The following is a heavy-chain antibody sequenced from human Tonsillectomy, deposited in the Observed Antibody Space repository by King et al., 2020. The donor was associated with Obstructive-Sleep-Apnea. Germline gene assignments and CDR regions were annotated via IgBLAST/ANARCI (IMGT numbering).Heavy chain of an antibody. D-gene: IGHD1-14*01. CDR1: GFTFKNAW. J-gene: IGHJ6*02. Sequence: VQLVESGGGLVKPGGSLRISCAASGFTFKNAWLSWVRPAPGKGLEWVGLTKPTSDGGQIDYAAPVKDRFTISRDDSESTLFLQMNNLKIEDTAVYYCSDTGGFYFGWNVWGQGTTVTVSS. V-gene: IGHV3-15*01. CDR3: SDTGGFYFGWNV. CDR2: TKPTSDGGQI.